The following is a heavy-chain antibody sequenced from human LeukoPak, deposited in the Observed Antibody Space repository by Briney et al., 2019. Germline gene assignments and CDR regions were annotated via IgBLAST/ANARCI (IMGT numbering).Heavy chain of an antibody. CDR3: ARGPNDFDY. CDR1: GFTFSSYW. CDR2: IKQDGSEK. Sequence: PGGSLRLSCAASGFTFSSYWMSWGRHAPGKRREWVANIKQDGSEKYYVDSVKGRFTISRDNAKNSLYLQMNSLRAEDTAVYYCARGPNDFDYWGQGTLVTVSS. V-gene: IGHV3-7*01. J-gene: IGHJ4*02.